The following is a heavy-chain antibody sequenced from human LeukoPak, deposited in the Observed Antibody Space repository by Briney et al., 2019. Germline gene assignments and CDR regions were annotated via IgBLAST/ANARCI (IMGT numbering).Heavy chain of an antibody. J-gene: IGHJ4*02. CDR2: INPNSGGT. D-gene: IGHD2-2*01. CDR1: GYTFTGYY. CDR3: ARDRGCRSTSCYLSEFDY. Sequence: ASVKVSCKASGYTFTGYYMHWVRQAPGQGLEWMGWINPNSGGTNYAQKFQGWVTMTRDTSISTAYMELSRLRSDDTAVYYCARDRGCRSTSCYLSEFDYWGQGTLVTVSS. V-gene: IGHV1-2*04.